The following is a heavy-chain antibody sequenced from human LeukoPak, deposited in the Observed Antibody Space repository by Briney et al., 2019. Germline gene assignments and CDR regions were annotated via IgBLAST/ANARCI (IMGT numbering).Heavy chain of an antibody. V-gene: IGHV3-9*02. D-gene: IGHD3-9*01. J-gene: IGHJ4*02. Sequence: GGSLRLSCAASGFTSDDYTMHWVRQAPGKGLEWVSGISWSSGSIGYADSVKRRFTISRDNTKNTLYLQKNSLRAEDTALYYCAKDISHDILTSYPSYWGQGNLVTVSS. CDR2: ISWSSGSI. CDR3: AKDISHDILTSYPSY. CDR1: GFTSDDYT.